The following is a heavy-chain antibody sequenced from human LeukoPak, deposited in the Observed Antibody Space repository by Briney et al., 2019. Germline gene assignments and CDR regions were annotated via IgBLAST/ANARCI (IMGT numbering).Heavy chain of an antibody. CDR1: GITFGDYG. CDR3: AELGITMIGGV. Sequence: GSLRLSCTGSGITFGDYGMSWVRQAPGKGLEWVSYISSSGSTIYYADSVKGRFTISRDNAKNSLYLQMNSLRAEDTAVYYCAELGITMIGGVWGKGTTVTISS. V-gene: IGHV3-48*03. D-gene: IGHD3-10*02. CDR2: ISSSGSTI. J-gene: IGHJ6*04.